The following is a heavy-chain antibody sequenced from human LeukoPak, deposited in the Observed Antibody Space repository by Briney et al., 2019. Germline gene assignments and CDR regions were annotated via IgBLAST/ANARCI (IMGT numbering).Heavy chain of an antibody. Sequence: GGSLRLSCAASGFTFDDYAMHWVRQAPGKGLEWVSGISWNSGSIGYADSVKGRFTISRDNAKNSLYLQMNSLRAEDTAVYYCAKDPGQWLAYFDYWGQGTLVTVSS. J-gene: IGHJ4*02. CDR3: AKDPGQWLAYFDY. V-gene: IGHV3-9*01. CDR1: GFTFDDYA. D-gene: IGHD6-19*01. CDR2: ISWNSGSI.